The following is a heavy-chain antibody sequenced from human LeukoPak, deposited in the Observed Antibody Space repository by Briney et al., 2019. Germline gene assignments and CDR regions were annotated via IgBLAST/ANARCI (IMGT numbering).Heavy chain of an antibody. CDR1: GFTFSSYA. CDR2: ISGSGGST. V-gene: IGHV3-23*01. CDR3: AKDKDDNSYYYGMDV. Sequence: GGSLRLSCAASGFTFSSYAMSWVRQAPGKGLEWVSAISGSGGSTYYADSVKGRFTISRDNSKNTLYLQMNSLRAEDTAVYYCAKDKDDNSYYYGMDVWGQGTTVTVSS. J-gene: IGHJ6*02. D-gene: IGHD3-22*01.